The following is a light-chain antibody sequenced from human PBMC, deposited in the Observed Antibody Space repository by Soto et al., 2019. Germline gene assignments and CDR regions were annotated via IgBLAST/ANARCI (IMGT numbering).Light chain of an antibody. V-gene: IGLV2-11*01. J-gene: IGLJ1*01. CDR3: CSYAGGPEV. CDR1: SSDVGGYNY. Sequence: QSALTQPRSVSGSPGQSVTISCTGASSDVGGYNYVSWYQQHPGKAPKLMVYDVSKRPSGVPDRFSGSKSGNTASLTISGVQDDDEADYYCCSYAGGPEVFGTGTKLTVL. CDR2: DVS.